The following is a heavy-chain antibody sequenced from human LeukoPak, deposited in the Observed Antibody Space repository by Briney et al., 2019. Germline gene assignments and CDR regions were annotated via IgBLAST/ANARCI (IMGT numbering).Heavy chain of an antibody. CDR3: ARARRLVIDY. CDR2: IYYSGST. D-gene: IGHD1-26*01. Sequence: PSETLSLTCTVSGGSISSSSYYWGWIRQPPGKGLEWIGSIYYSGSTYYNPSLKSRVTISVDTSKNRFSLKLSSVTAADTAMYYCARARRLVIDYWGQGTLVTVSS. J-gene: IGHJ4*02. CDR1: GGSISSSSYY. V-gene: IGHV4-39*01.